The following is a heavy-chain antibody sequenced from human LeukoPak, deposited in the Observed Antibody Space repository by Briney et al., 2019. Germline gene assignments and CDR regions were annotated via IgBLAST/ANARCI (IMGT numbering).Heavy chain of an antibody. Sequence: ASVKVSCKASGYTFTGYYMHWVRQAPGQGLEWMGWINPNSGGTNYAQKFQGRVTMTRDTSISTAYMELSSLRSEDTAVYYCACGANYYESSGYPWYFDYWGQGTLVTVSS. CDR3: ACGANYYESSGYPWYFDY. D-gene: IGHD3-22*01. CDR1: GYTFTGYY. V-gene: IGHV1-2*02. CDR2: INPNSGGT. J-gene: IGHJ4*02.